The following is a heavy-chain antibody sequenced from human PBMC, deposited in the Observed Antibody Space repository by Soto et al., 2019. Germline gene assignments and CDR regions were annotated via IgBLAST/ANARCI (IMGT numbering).Heavy chain of an antibody. D-gene: IGHD3-3*01. Sequence: GASVKVSCKASGYTFTSYDINWVRQATGQGLEWMGWMNPNGGNTGYAQKFQGRVTMTRNTSISTAYMELSSLRSEDTAVYYCARGWSITIFGVVRDYWGQGTLVTVSS. CDR3: ARGWSITIFGVVRDY. V-gene: IGHV1-8*01. CDR1: GYTFTSYD. J-gene: IGHJ4*02. CDR2: MNPNGGNT.